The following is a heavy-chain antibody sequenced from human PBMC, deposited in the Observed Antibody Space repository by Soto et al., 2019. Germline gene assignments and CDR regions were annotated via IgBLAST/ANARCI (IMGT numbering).Heavy chain of an antibody. D-gene: IGHD4-17*01. J-gene: IGHJ6*02. CDR1: GYTFTSYD. V-gene: IGHV1-8*01. Sequence: ASVKVSCKASGYTFTSYDINWVRQATGQGLEWMGWMNPNSGNTGYAQKFQGRVTMTRNTSISTAYMELSSLRSEDTAVYYCAWGPNGDYYYYGMDVWGQGTTVTVSS. CDR2: MNPNSGNT. CDR3: AWGPNGDYYYYGMDV.